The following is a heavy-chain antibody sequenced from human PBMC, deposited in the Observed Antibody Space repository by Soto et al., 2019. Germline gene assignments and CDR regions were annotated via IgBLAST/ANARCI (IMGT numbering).Heavy chain of an antibody. CDR3: ARSGGLWFGESTWFDP. CDR2: IYYSGST. J-gene: IGHJ5*02. V-gene: IGHV4-59*01. CDR1: GGSLSSYY. Sequence: SETLSLTCTVSGGSLSSYYWSWIRQPPGKGLEWIGYIYYSGSTNYNPSLKSRVTISVDTSKNQFSLKLSSVTAADTAVYYCARSGGLWFGESTWFDPWGQGTLVTVSS. D-gene: IGHD3-10*01.